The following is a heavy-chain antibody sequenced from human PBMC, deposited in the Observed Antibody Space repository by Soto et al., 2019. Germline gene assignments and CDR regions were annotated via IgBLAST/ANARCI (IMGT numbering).Heavy chain of an antibody. V-gene: IGHV1-3*04. CDR3: AREPLCGGRCYDNYFDP. J-gene: IGHJ5*02. D-gene: IGHD2-15*01. CDR2: INIGNGNT. CDR1: GYTFTYYP. Sequence: ASVKVSCKASGYTFTYYPIHWVRQAPGQRLEWMGWINIGNGNTASSQKFQDRVTITRETSASTAYMELTSLRSEDTAVYYCAREPLCGGRCYDNYFDPWGQGTPVPVSS.